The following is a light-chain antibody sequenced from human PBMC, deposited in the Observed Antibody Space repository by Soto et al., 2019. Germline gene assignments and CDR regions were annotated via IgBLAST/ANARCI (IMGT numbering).Light chain of an antibody. CDR3: QQYNKWPLIT. CDR1: LSVGSN. J-gene: IGKJ3*01. CDR2: GAS. Sequence: ETVMTQSPATLSVSPGERATLSCRASLSVGSNLAWYQQRPGQAPRLLIYGASTRATGIPVRFSGSGSGTEFTLTISSLQSEDFGFYYCQQYNKWPLITFGPGTRVDMK. V-gene: IGKV3-15*01.